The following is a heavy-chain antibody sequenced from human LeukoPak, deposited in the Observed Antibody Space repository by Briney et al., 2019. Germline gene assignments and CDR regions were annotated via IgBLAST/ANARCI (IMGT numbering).Heavy chain of an antibody. V-gene: IGHV3-11*01. Sequence: GGSLRLSCATSGFPFSNFYMSWIRQAPGKGLEWVSYISSSATTIYYADSVKGRFTISRDDAKNSLYLQMNNLRAEDTAVYYRTRDRWGKYYFDYWGQGTLVTVSS. J-gene: IGHJ4*02. D-gene: IGHD7-27*01. CDR2: ISSSATTI. CDR3: TRDRWGKYYFDY. CDR1: GFPFSNFY.